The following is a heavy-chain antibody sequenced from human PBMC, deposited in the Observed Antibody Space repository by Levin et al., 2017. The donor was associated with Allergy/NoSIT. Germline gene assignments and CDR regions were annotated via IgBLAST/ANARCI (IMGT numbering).Heavy chain of an antibody. CDR3: ARGSSSASHYFMDV. V-gene: IGHV4-59*01. J-gene: IGHJ6*03. CDR2: IYYSGIT. Sequence: SETLSLTCTVSGGSISSYYWSWIRQPPGKGLEWIAYIYYSGITRYNPSLKSRVTISVDTSRNEVSLKLASVTAADTAVYFCARGSSSASHYFMDVWGKGTTATVSS. CDR1: GGSISSYY.